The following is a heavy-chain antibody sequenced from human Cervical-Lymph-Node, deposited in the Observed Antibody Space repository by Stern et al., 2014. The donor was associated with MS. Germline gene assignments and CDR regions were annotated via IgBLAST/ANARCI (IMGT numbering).Heavy chain of an antibody. CDR1: GYTFTAHY. CDR2: INPAIGGA. D-gene: IGHD6-25*01. J-gene: IGHJ4*02. CDR3: ARVYSGYDRGDY. V-gene: IGHV1-2*06. Sequence: VQLVESGAEVKKPGASVKVSCKTSGYTFTAHYINWVRQAPGQGLEWMGRINPAIGGANLGQNFRGMVTMTSDTSINTVYMELSGLRSDDTAVYYCARVYSGYDRGDYWGQGTLVTVSS.